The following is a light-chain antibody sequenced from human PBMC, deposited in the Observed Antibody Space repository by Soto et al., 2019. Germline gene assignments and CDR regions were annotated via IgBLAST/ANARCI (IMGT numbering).Light chain of an antibody. Sequence: EIVMTQSPATLSVSPGERATLSCRASQSVSSNLAWYQQKPGQAPRLLIYGASTRATGIPARFSGSGSGTDFTLTINSLQSEDFAVYYCQQYYTWPVTFGGGTKVDI. CDR2: GAS. V-gene: IGKV3-15*01. J-gene: IGKJ4*01. CDR1: QSVSSN. CDR3: QQYYTWPVT.